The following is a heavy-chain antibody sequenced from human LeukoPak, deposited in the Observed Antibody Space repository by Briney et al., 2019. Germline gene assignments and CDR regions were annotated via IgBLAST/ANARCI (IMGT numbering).Heavy chain of an antibody. CDR2: IGSSSSYI. CDR3: ARAGLYTSSGDSNDAFDM. Sequence: PGGSLGLSCAASGSTFSSYSMNWVRQAPGKGLEWVSSIGSSSSYIYYADSVKGRFTFSRDNAKNSLYLQMNSLRAEDTAVYYCARAGLYTSSGDSNDAFDMWGQGTMVTVSS. V-gene: IGHV3-21*01. J-gene: IGHJ3*02. CDR1: GSTFSSYS. D-gene: IGHD6-6*01.